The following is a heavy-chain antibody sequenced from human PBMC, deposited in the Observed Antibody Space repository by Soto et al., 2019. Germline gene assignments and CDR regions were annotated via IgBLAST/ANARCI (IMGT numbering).Heavy chain of an antibody. Sequence: SETLSLTCTVSGGSISSYYWSWIRQPPGKGLEWIGYIYYSGSTNYNPSLKSRVTISVDTSKNQFSLKLSSVTAADTAVYYCARLGFYDILTGYPNWFDPWGQGTLVTVSS. J-gene: IGHJ5*02. D-gene: IGHD3-9*01. CDR2: IYYSGST. V-gene: IGHV4-59*08. CDR3: ARLGFYDILTGYPNWFDP. CDR1: GGSISSYY.